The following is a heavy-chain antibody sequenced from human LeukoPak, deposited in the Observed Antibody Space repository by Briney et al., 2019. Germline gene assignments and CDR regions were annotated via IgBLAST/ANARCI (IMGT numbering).Heavy chain of an antibody. V-gene: IGHV1-24*01. Sequence: ASVKVSCKVSGYTLTELSMHWVRQAPGKGLEWMGGFDPEDGETIYAQKSQGRVTMTEDTSTDTAYTELSSLRSEDTAVYYCATYGNYYDSSGPFDYWGQGALVTVSS. CDR2: FDPEDGET. CDR1: GYTLTELS. J-gene: IGHJ4*02. CDR3: ATYGNYYDSSGPFDY. D-gene: IGHD3-22*01.